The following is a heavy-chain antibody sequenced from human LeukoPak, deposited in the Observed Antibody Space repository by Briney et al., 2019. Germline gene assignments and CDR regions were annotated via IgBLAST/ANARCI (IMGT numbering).Heavy chain of an antibody. V-gene: IGHV4-31*03. CDR2: IYYSGST. J-gene: IGHJ1*01. CDR1: GGSISSGGSY. D-gene: IGHD3-22*01. Sequence: SETLSLTCTVSGGSISSGGSYWSWIRQHPGKGLEWIGYIYYSGSTYYNPSLKSRVTISVDTSKNQFSLKLSSVTAADTAVYYCARVRSSGPVRAFEYFQHWGQGTLVTVSS. CDR3: ARVRSSGPVRAFEYFQH.